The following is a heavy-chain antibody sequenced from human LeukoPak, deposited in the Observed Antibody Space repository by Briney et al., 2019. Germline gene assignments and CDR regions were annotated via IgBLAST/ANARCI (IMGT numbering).Heavy chain of an antibody. Sequence: ASVKVSCKASGGTFSSYAISWVRQAPGQGLEWMGGIIPIFGTANYAQKFQGRVTITADESTSTAYMELSSLRSEDTAVYYCARFHSHQYGWGYYYFDYWGQGTLVTVSS. J-gene: IGHJ4*02. D-gene: IGHD3-16*01. CDR1: GGTFSSYA. V-gene: IGHV1-69*13. CDR2: IIPIFGTA. CDR3: ARFHSHQYGWGYYYFDY.